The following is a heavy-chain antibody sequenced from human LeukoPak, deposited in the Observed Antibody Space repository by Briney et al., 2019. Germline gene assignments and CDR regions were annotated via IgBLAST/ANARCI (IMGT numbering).Heavy chain of an antibody. Sequence: ASVKVSCKASGYTFTGYYMHWVRQAPGQGLEWMGWINPNSGGTNYAQKFQGRVTMTRDTSISTAYMELSRLRSDDTAVYYCARAQITIFGVVILYYYYCMDVWGKGTTVTVSS. CDR1: GYTFTGYY. CDR2: INPNSGGT. J-gene: IGHJ6*03. V-gene: IGHV1-2*02. CDR3: ARAQITIFGVVILYYYYCMDV. D-gene: IGHD3-3*01.